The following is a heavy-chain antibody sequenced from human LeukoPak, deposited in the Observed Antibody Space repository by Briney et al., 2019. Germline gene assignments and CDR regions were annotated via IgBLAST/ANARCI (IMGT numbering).Heavy chain of an antibody. D-gene: IGHD4/OR15-4a*01. CDR3: ARQTSRHYGSNDYYYYAMDV. Sequence: GESLKISCKGSGYNFANNWIGWVRQMPGKGLEWMGIIYPGDSETRYNPSFQGQVTFSVDKSTDTAYLQCSSLKASDTAMYYCARQTSRHYGSNDYYYYAMDVWGQGTTVTVS. CDR2: IYPGDSET. CDR1: GYNFANNW. J-gene: IGHJ6*02. V-gene: IGHV5-51*01.